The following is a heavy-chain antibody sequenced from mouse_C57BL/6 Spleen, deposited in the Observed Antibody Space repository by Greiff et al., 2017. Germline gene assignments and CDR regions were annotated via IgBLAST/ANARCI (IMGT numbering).Heavy chain of an antibody. V-gene: IGHV5-12*01. J-gene: IGHJ3*01. D-gene: IGHD1-1*01. Sequence: EVKLVESGGGLVQPGGSLKLSCAASGFTFSDYYMYWVRQTPEKRLEWVAYISNGGGSTYYPDTVKGRFTLSRGNAKNTLYLQMSRLKSEDTAMYYCARDFYDCRCGFAHWGQGTLVTGAA. CDR3: ARDFYDCRCGFAH. CDR2: ISNGGGST. CDR1: GFTFSDYY.